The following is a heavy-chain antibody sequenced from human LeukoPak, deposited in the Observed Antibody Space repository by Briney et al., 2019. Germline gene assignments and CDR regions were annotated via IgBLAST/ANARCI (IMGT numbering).Heavy chain of an antibody. V-gene: IGHV3-23*01. CDR3: AKVWYRIAAAGYYFDY. CDR1: GCTFNSYA. Sequence: GGSLRLSCAASGCTFNSYAMSWVRQAPGKGLEWVSSISGSGGSTYYADSVKGRFTISRDNSKNTLYLQMNSLRAEDTAVYYCAKVWYRIAAAGYYFDYWGQGTLVTVSS. D-gene: IGHD6-13*01. CDR2: ISGSGGST. J-gene: IGHJ4*02.